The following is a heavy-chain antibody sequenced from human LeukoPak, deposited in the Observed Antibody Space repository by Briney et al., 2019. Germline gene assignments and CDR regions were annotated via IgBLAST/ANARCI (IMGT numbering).Heavy chain of an antibody. J-gene: IGHJ4*02. Sequence: GGSLRLSCAASGFTFASCAMSWVRQAPGKWLEWVSSITSSGGSTYYADSVKGRFTISRDNSKNTLYLQVNSLRAEDTAVYYCAKSLAAARDYWGQGTLVTVSS. CDR3: AKSLAAARDY. CDR1: GFTFASCA. V-gene: IGHV3-23*01. CDR2: ITSSGGST. D-gene: IGHD6-13*01.